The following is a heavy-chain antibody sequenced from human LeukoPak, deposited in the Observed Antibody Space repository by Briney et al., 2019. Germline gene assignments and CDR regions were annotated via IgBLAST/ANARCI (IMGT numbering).Heavy chain of an antibody. V-gene: IGHV1-69*04. Sequence: GASVKVSCKASGGTFSSYAISWVRQAPGQGLEWMGRIIPILGIANYAQKFQGRVTITADKSTSTAYMELSSLRSEDTAVYYCARLGASYTAVSSGWGQGTLVTVSS. J-gene: IGHJ4*02. CDR1: GGTFSSYA. CDR3: ARLGASYTAVSSG. CDR2: IIPILGIA. D-gene: IGHD5-18*01.